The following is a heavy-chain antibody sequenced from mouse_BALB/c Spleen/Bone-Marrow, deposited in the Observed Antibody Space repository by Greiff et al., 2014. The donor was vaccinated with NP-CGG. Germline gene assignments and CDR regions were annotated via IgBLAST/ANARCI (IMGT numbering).Heavy chain of an antibody. V-gene: IGHV1-54*01. CDR3: ARDRLAWFAY. D-gene: IGHD2-14*01. J-gene: IGHJ3*01. CDR2: INPGSGGS. CDR1: GYAFTNYL. Sequence: VKLQESGAELVRPGTSVKVPCKASGYAFTNYLIEWVKQRPGQGLEWIGVINPGSGGSSYNEKFKGKATLTADKSSSTAYMQLSSLTSDDSAVYFCARDRLAWFAYWGQGTLVTVSA.